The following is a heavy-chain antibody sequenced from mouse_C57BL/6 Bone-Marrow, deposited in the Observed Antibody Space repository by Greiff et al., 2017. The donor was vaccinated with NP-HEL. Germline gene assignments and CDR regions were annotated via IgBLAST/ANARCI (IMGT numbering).Heavy chain of an antibody. CDR2: IYPGDGDT. V-gene: IGHV1-80*01. J-gene: IGHJ4*01. CDR1: GYAFSSYW. Sequence: VQVVESGAELVKPGASVKISCKASGYAFSSYWMNWVKQRPGKGLEWIGQIYPGDGDTNYNGKFKGKATLTADKSSSTAYMQLSSLTSEDSAVYFCARLPYYAMDYWGQGTSVTVSS. D-gene: IGHD2-12*01. CDR3: ARLPYYAMDY.